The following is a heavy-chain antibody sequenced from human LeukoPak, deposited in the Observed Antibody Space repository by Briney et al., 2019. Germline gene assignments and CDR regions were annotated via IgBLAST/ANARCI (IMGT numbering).Heavy chain of an antibody. CDR1: GGCISSGDYY. Sequence: PSETLSLTCTVSGGCISSGDYYWSWIRQPPGKGLEWIGYIYYSGSTYYNPSLKSRVTISVDTSKNQFSLKLSSVTAADTAVYYCARGLSHEYSYGNFDYWGQGTLVTVSS. D-gene: IGHD5-18*01. CDR3: ARGLSHEYSYGNFDY. CDR2: IYYSGST. V-gene: IGHV4-30-4*01. J-gene: IGHJ4*02.